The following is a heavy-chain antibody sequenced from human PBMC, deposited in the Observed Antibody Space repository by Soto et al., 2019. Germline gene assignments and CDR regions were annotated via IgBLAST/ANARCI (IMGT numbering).Heavy chain of an antibody. D-gene: IGHD2-21*02. CDR2: ISYDESNK. V-gene: IGHV3-30-3*01. Sequence: GGSLRLSCAASGFPFSSSAMHWVRQAPGKGLEWVAVISYDESNKYYADSVKGLFTISRDNSKRTLYLQMNRLRAEDTAVYYCARVGDARFDYWGQGTLVTVS. J-gene: IGHJ4*02. CDR1: GFPFSSSA. CDR3: ARVGDARFDY.